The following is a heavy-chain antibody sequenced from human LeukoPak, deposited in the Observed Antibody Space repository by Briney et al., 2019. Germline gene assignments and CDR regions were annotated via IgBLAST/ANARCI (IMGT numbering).Heavy chain of an antibody. Sequence: GGSLRLSCAASGFIFTDYSINWVRQAPGKGLEWISYIDKTSSNIYYADSVKGRFTISRDNSKNTLYLQMNRLRGEDTAVYYCARVPYSSGWYFDYWGQGTLVTVSS. CDR1: GFIFTDYS. V-gene: IGHV3-48*01. CDR2: IDKTSSNI. J-gene: IGHJ4*02. CDR3: ARVPYSSGWYFDY. D-gene: IGHD6-19*01.